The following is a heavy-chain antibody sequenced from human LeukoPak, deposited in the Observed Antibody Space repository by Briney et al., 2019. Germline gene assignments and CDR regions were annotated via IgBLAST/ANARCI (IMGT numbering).Heavy chain of an antibody. CDR2: INYSGST. J-gene: IGHJ4*02. D-gene: IGHD3-3*01. V-gene: IGHV4-59*01. CDR1: GGSISSYY. CDR3: ARVRDDFWSGPSAYFDY. Sequence: SETLPLTCTVSGGSISSYYWSWIRQPPGKGQEWIGYINYSGSTNYNPSLKSRVTISVDTSKNQFSLKLSSVTAADTAVYYCARVRDDFWSGPSAYFDYWGQGNLVTVSS.